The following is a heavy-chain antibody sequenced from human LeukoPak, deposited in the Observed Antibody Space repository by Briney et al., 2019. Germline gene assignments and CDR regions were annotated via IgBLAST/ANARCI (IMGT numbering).Heavy chain of an antibody. V-gene: IGHV3-30*04. CDR3: ARDWEGMDV. CDR2: ISYDGSNK. CDR1: GFTFSSYA. D-gene: IGHD1-26*01. J-gene: IGHJ6*02. Sequence: PGRSLGLSCAASGFTFSSYAMHWVRQAPGKGLEWVAVISYDGSNKYYADSVKGRFTISRDNSKNTLYLQMNSLRAEDTAVYYCARDWEGMDVWGQGTTVTVSS.